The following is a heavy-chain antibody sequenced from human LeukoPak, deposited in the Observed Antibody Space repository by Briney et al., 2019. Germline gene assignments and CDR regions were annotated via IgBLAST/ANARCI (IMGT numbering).Heavy chain of an antibody. Sequence: GGSLRLSCAASGLTFTTYWMSWVRQAPGKGLEWVAKISPDGSEKYYVDAVKGRFTISRDNAKNSLDLQMGSLRADDTAVYYCARGGSSRFDQWGQGTLVTVSS. D-gene: IGHD6-13*01. CDR3: ARGGSSRFDQ. CDR2: ISPDGSEK. V-gene: IGHV3-7*04. CDR1: GLTFTTYW. J-gene: IGHJ4*02.